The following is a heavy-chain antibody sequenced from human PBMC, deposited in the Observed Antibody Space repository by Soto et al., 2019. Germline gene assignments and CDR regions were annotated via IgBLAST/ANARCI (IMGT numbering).Heavy chain of an antibody. CDR3: ARPRIAAAGTSFAPLYGMDV. D-gene: IGHD6-13*01. CDR2: ISYDGSNK. J-gene: IGHJ6*02. CDR1: GFTFSSYA. V-gene: IGHV3-30-3*01. Sequence: QVQLVESGGGVVQPGRSLRLSCAASGFTFSSYAMHWVRQAPGKGLEWVAVISYDGSNKYYADSVKGRFTISRDNFKNTLYRQMNRLRAEATAVYDCARPRIAAAGTSFAPLYGMDVWGQGTTVTVSS.